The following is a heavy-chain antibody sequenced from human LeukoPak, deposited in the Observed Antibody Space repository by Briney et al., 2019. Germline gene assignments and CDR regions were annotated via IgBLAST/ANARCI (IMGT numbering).Heavy chain of an antibody. CDR3: AKGDDSSGYFDY. Sequence: SGGSLRLSCAASGFTFSSHGMHWVRQAPGKGLEWVAVISYDGSNKYYADSVKGRFTISRDNSKNTLYLQMNSLRAEDTAVYYCAKGDDSSGYFDYWGQGALVTVSS. CDR1: GFTFSSHG. J-gene: IGHJ4*02. CDR2: ISYDGSNK. V-gene: IGHV3-30*18. D-gene: IGHD3-22*01.